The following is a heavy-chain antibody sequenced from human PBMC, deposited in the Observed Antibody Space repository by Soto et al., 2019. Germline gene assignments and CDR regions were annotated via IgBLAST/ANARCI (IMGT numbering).Heavy chain of an antibody. D-gene: IGHD3-3*01. J-gene: IGHJ5*02. CDR3: AKDPTSPDYDFWSGKANWFDP. Sequence: GGSQRLSSAASGFAFSTYWMLWVRQDPEKGLVWVSRINSDGSFTSYADSVKGRFTISRDNSKNTLYLQMNSLRAEDTAVYYCAKDPTSPDYDFWSGKANWFDPWGQGTLVTVSS. CDR1: GFAFSTYW. CDR2: INSDGSFT. V-gene: IGHV3-74*01.